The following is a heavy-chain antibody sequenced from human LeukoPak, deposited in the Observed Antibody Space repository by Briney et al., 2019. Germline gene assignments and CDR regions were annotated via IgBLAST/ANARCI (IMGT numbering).Heavy chain of an antibody. V-gene: IGHV3-23*01. CDR2: ISGSGGST. Sequence: GGSLRLSCAASGFTFSSYAMSWVRQAPGKGLEWVSAISGSGGSTYHADSVKGRFTISRDNAKNTLYLQMNSLRAEDTAVYYCARDQSSVFDYWGQGTLVTVSS. CDR3: ARDQSSVFDY. CDR1: GFTFSSYA. J-gene: IGHJ4*02. D-gene: IGHD3-22*01.